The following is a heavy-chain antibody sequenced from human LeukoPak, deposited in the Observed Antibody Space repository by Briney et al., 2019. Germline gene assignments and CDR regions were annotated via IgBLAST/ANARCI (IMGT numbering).Heavy chain of an antibody. J-gene: IGHJ4*02. D-gene: IGHD4-17*01. Sequence: GGSLRLSCAASGFTVSSNYMSWVRQAPGKGLEWVSVIYSGGSTYYADSVKGRFTISRDNSKNTLYLQMNSLRAEDTAVYYCASYGDYGHYFDYWSQGTLVTVSS. CDR3: ASYGDYGHYFDY. CDR1: GFTVSSNY. V-gene: IGHV3-66*01. CDR2: IYSGGST.